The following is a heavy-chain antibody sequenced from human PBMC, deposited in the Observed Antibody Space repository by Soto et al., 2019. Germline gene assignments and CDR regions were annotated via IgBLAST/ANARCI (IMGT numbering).Heavy chain of an antibody. Sequence: EVQLVESGGGLVQPGGSLRLSCVDSGFSFSSYWMHWVRQGPGKGLVWVARINPEGSSTNYADSAEGRFTISRDNARNTLYLQMNSQRAEDTAVYYCARSPGGYYIDWGQGTMVTVSS. J-gene: IGHJ3*01. V-gene: IGHV3-74*01. CDR3: ARSPGGYYID. CDR1: GFSFSSYW. CDR2: INPEGSST. D-gene: IGHD2-15*01.